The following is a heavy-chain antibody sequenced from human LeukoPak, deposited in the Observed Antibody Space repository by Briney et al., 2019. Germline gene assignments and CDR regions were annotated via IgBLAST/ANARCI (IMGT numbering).Heavy chain of an antibody. CDR2: IYYSGTT. CDR1: GCSISSSSYY. Sequence: SETLSLTCTVSGCSISSSSYYWGWIRQPPGKGLECIGSIYYSGTTYYNPSLKSRVTISVDTSNNQFSLKLSSVTAADTAVYYCARRRYPGYSSGLFDYWGQGTLVTVSS. J-gene: IGHJ4*02. V-gene: IGHV4-39*01. CDR3: ARRRYPGYSSGLFDY. D-gene: IGHD6-19*01.